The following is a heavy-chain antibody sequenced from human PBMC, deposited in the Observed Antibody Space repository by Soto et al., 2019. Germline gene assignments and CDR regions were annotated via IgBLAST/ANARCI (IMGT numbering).Heavy chain of an antibody. CDR1: GGSFSGYY. CDR2: LNHSGST. Sequence: QVQLQQWGAGLLKPSETLSLTCAVYGGSFSGYYWSWIRQPPGKGLEWIGELNHSGSTNYNPSLQSRVTLSVDTCKNQFSLQLSSVTAADTAVYYCARGIHFTVVRGGWFDPCGQGTLVTVSS. J-gene: IGHJ5*02. CDR3: ARGIHFTVVRGGWFDP. D-gene: IGHD3-10*01. V-gene: IGHV4-34*01.